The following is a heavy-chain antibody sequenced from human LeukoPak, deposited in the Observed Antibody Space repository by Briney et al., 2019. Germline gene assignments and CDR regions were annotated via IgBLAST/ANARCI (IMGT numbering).Heavy chain of an antibody. Sequence: SETLSLTCAVSGGSISSSSYYWGWIRQPPGKGLEWIGSIYYSGSTYYNPSLKSRVTISVDTSKNQFSLKLSSVTAADTAVYYCARDRRIQLWFNAFDIWGQGTMVTVSS. CDR2: IYYSGST. CDR3: ARDRRIQLWFNAFDI. J-gene: IGHJ3*02. V-gene: IGHV4-39*07. CDR1: GGSISSSSYY. D-gene: IGHD5-18*01.